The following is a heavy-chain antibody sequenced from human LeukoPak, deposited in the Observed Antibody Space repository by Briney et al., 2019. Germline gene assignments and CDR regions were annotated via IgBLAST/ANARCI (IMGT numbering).Heavy chain of an antibody. J-gene: IGHJ4*02. CDR1: GGSISSGSYY. Sequence: SQTLSLTCTVSGGSISSGSYYWSWIRQPAGKGLEWIGRIYTSGSTNYNPSLKSRVTISVDTSKNQFSLKLSSVTAADTAVYYCARRGVRGLPSDYWGQGTLVTVSS. V-gene: IGHV4-61*02. D-gene: IGHD3-10*01. CDR3: ARRGVRGLPSDY. CDR2: IYTSGST.